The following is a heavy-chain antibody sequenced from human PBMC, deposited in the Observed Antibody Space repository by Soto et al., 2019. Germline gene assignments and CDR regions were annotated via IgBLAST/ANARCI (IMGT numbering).Heavy chain of an antibody. J-gene: IGHJ4*02. Sequence: GGSLRLSCAASGFTFSSYGMHWVRQAPGKGLEWVAVISYDGSNKYYADSVKGRFTISRDNSKNTLYLQMNSLRAEDTAGYYCAKDSAAVAGHFDYWGQGTLVTVSS. D-gene: IGHD6-19*01. CDR2: ISYDGSNK. CDR3: AKDSAAVAGHFDY. CDR1: GFTFSSYG. V-gene: IGHV3-30*18.